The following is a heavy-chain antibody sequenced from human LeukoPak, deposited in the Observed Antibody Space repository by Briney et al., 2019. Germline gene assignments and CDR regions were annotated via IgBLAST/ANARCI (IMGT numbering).Heavy chain of an antibody. J-gene: IGHJ4*02. Sequence: ASVKVSCKASGYTFTSYDINWVRQATGQGLEWMGWMNPNSGNTGYAQKFQGRVTMTRNTSISTAYMELSRLRSDDTAVYYCANLDYGDYGYAYWGQGTLVTVSS. CDR3: ANLDYGDYGYAY. D-gene: IGHD4-17*01. V-gene: IGHV1-8*01. CDR1: GYTFTSYD. CDR2: MNPNSGNT.